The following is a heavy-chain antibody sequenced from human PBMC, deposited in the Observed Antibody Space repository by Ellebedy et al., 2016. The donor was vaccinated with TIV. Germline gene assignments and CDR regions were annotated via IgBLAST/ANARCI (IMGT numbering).Heavy chain of an antibody. CDR1: GFTLSRYD. CDR2: IDNAGDT. V-gene: IGHV3-13*01. Sequence: GGSLRLSXAASGFTLSRYDVHWVRQSTRKGLEWVASIDNAGDTYYPGSVKGRFTISRENAKNSLYLQMNSLRVEDTAVYYCTRFEIISGGGYGMDVWGQGTTVTVSS. D-gene: IGHD3-16*01. J-gene: IGHJ6*02. CDR3: TRFEIISGGGYGMDV.